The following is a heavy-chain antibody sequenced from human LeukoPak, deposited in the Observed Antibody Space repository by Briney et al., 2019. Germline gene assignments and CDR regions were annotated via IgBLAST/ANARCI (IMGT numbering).Heavy chain of an antibody. D-gene: IGHD6-6*01. J-gene: IGHJ5*02. CDR3: ARIEYSSSSGVDWFDP. V-gene: IGHV4-59*01. Sequence: SETLSLTCTVSGGSISSYYWSWIRPPPGKGLEWIGYIYYSGSTNYNPSLKSRVTISVDTSKNQFSLKLSSVTAADTAVYYCARIEYSSSSGVDWFDPWGQGTLVTVSS. CDR1: GGSISSYY. CDR2: IYYSGST.